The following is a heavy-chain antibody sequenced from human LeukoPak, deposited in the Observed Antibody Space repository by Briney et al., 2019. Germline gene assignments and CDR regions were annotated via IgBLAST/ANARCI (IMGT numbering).Heavy chain of an antibody. J-gene: IGHJ4*02. CDR1: GGSINSDGYY. D-gene: IGHD3-10*01. CDR3: ARGVDYYGV. V-gene: IGHV4-30-2*01. Sequence: SETLSLICTISGGSINSDGYYWRWIRQPAGKGLEWIGYIYHNGNTYYNPSLKSRVTISMDKSKKQFSLKLSSVTAADTAVYYCARGVDYYGVWGQGTLVTVSS. CDR2: IYHNGNT.